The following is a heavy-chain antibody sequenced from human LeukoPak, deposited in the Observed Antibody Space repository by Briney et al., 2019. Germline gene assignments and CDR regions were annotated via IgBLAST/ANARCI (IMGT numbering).Heavy chain of an antibody. CDR3: ARVEWFGDPIVDHMDV. CDR2: IYYSGST. V-gene: IGHV4-59*12. J-gene: IGHJ6*03. D-gene: IGHD3-10*01. Sequence: SETLSLTCTVSGGSISSYYWSWIRRPPGKGLEWIGYIYYSGSTYYNPSLKSRVTISVDTSKNQFSLKLSSVTAADTAVYYCARVEWFGDPIVDHMDVWGKGTTVTVSS. CDR1: GGSISSYY.